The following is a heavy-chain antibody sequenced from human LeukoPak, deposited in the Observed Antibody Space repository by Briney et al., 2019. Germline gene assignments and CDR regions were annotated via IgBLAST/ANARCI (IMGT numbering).Heavy chain of an antibody. CDR3: ARDRVTMVRGVIISRVFFDY. V-gene: IGHV3-66*01. CDR1: GFTVSSNY. Sequence: PGRSLRLSCAASGFTVSSNYMSWVRQAPGKGLEWVSVIYSGGSTYYADSVKGRFTISRDNSKNTLYLQMNSLRAEDTAVYYCARDRVTMVRGVIISRVFFDYWGQGTLVTVSS. D-gene: IGHD3-10*01. CDR2: IYSGGST. J-gene: IGHJ4*02.